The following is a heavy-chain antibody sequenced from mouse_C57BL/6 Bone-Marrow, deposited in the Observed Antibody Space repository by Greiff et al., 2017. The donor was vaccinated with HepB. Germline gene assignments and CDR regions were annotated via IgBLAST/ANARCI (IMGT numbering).Heavy chain of an antibody. Sequence: VQLVESGPGLVAPSQSLSITCTVSGFSLTSYAISWVRQPPGKGLAWLGVIWTGGGTNYNSALKSRLSISKDNSKSQVFLKMNSLQTDDTARYYCARESYGSKYYYAMDYWGQGTSVTVSS. CDR3: ARESYGSKYYYAMDY. CDR2: IWTGGGT. J-gene: IGHJ4*01. V-gene: IGHV2-9-1*01. CDR1: GFSLTSYA. D-gene: IGHD1-1*01.